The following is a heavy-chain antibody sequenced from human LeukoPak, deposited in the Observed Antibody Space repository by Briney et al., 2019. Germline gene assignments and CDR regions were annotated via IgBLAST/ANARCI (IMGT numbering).Heavy chain of an antibody. V-gene: IGHV4-59*01. D-gene: IGHD5-18*01. CDR1: GGSFSGYY. Sequence: SETLSLTCAVYGGSFSGYYWSWIRQPPGKGLEWIGYIYYSGSTNYNPSLKSRVTISVDTSKNQFSLKLSSVTAADTAVYYCARSVDTSMVGDYWGQGTLVTVSS. CDR3: ARSVDTSMVGDY. J-gene: IGHJ4*02. CDR2: IYYSGST.